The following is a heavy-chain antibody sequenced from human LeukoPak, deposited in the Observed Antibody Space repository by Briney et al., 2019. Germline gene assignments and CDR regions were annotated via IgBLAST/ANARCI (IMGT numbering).Heavy chain of an antibody. CDR1: GGSISSGSCY. Sequence: TLSLTCTVSGGSISSGSCYWSWIRQPAGKALEWLARIDWDDDKFYSTSLKTRLTISKDTSKNQVVLTMTNMDPVDTATYYCARTYGDSNFDYWGQGTLVTVSS. CDR3: ARTYGDSNFDY. D-gene: IGHD4-17*01. J-gene: IGHJ4*02. V-gene: IGHV2-70*16. CDR2: IDWDDDK.